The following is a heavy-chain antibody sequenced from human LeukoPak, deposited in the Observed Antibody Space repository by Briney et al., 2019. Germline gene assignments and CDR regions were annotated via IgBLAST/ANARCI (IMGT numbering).Heavy chain of an antibody. J-gene: IGHJ5*02. CDR1: GDSISYESYY. Sequence: PSETLSLTCAVSGDSISYESYYWNWIRQAPGKGPERIGNIYRGRTRLNPSYTSRVAISVDMSKSQVSLSLTSVTAADTAIYYCAGEGEYGESYSWGQGVLVIVSA. V-gene: IGHV4-30-2*01. D-gene: IGHD4-17*01. CDR3: AGEGEYGESYS. CDR2: IYRGRT.